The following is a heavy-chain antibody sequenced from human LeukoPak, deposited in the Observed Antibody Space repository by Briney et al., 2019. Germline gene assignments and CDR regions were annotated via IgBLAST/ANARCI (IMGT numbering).Heavy chain of an antibody. CDR2: VIPILDTT. J-gene: IGHJ6*03. V-gene: IGHV1-69*04. CDR3: ARQDYAYFYVDV. CDR1: GGSFGSYA. Sequence: SVKVSCKASGGSFGSYAISWVRQAPGQGLEWMGRVIPILDTTNYAQKFQGRVTITADKSTSTAYMEVSSLRSDDTAMYYCARQDYAYFYVDVWGEGTTITVS.